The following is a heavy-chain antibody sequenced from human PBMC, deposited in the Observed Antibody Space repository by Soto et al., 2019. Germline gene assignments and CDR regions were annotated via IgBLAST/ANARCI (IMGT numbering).Heavy chain of an antibody. CDR2: INPNSGGT. Sequence: ASVKVSCKASGYTFTGYYMHWVRQAPGQGLEWMGWINPNSGGTNYAQKFQGRVTMTRDTSISTAYMELSRLRSDDTAVYYCARDGPPTYGSGSTTTDYWGQGTLVTVSS. J-gene: IGHJ4*02. CDR3: ARDGPPTYGSGSTTTDY. D-gene: IGHD3-10*01. V-gene: IGHV1-2*02. CDR1: GYTFTGYY.